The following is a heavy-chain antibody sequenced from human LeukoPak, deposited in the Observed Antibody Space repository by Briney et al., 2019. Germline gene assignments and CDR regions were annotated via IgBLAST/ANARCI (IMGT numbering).Heavy chain of an antibody. CDR1: GGSISSSSYY. J-gene: IGHJ4*02. V-gene: IGHV4-39*02. D-gene: IGHD2-2*01. CDR3: ARDPILGYCSSTSCSDY. CDR2: IYYSGST. Sequence: SETLPLTCTVSGGSISSSSYYWGWIRQPPGKGLEWIGSIYYSGSTYYNPSLKSRVTISVDTSKNQFSLKLSSVTAADTAVYYCARDPILGYCSSTSCSDYWGQGTLVTVSS.